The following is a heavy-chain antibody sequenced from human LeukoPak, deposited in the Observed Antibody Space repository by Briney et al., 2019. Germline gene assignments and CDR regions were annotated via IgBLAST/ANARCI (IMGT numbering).Heavy chain of an antibody. V-gene: IGHV1-2*02. D-gene: IGHD6-19*01. CDR1: GYTFTSYG. CDR2: INPNSGGT. J-gene: IGHJ4*02. CDR3: ASFSGWKDFDY. Sequence: GASVKVSCKASGYTFTSYGISWVRQAPGQGLEWMGWINPNSGGTNYAQKFQGRVTMTRDTSISTAYMELSRLRSDDTAVYYCASFSGWKDFDYWGQGTLVTVSS.